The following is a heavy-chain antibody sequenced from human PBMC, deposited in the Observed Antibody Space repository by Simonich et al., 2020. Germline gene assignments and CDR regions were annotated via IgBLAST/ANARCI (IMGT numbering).Heavy chain of an antibody. CDR3: ARGKGWKNAFDI. CDR2: NNHSGRT. CDR1: GGSFSGYY. Sequence: QVQLQQWGAGLLKPSETLSLTCAVYGGSFSGYYWSWIRQPPGKGLGWIGENNHSGRTNYNPSLKSRVTISGDTSKNQFALKLSSVTAADTAVYYCARGKGWKNAFDIWGQGTMVTVSS. V-gene: IGHV4-34*01. D-gene: IGHD1-1*01. J-gene: IGHJ3*02.